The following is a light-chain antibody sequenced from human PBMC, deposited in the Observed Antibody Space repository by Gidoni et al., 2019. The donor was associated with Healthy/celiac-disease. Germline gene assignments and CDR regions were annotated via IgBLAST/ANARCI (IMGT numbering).Light chain of an antibody. Sequence: AIWMTQSPYLLSASTGDRVTISCRMSKVISSYLALYQQKPVKAPELLIYAASTLQSGVPSRFSGSGSGTDCTLTISCLQSEDFETYYCQQYYSFPQTFXGXTKVEIK. CDR1: KVISSY. CDR2: AAS. V-gene: IGKV1D-8*02. CDR3: QQYYSFPQT. J-gene: IGKJ4*01.